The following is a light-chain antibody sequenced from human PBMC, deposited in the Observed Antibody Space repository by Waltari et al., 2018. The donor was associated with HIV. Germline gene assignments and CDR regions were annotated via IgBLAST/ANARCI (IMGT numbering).Light chain of an antibody. J-gene: IGKJ2*01. V-gene: IGKV3-11*01. CDR1: QSVSDY. CDR3: QHRSSWLPYT. Sequence: EIVLTQSPATLSLSPGERATLSCRASQSVSDYLAWYQQKPGQAPRLLIYDASNRGTGIPARFSGSGSGTDFTLTISSLEPEDFAVYYCQHRSSWLPYTFGQGTKLEIK. CDR2: DAS.